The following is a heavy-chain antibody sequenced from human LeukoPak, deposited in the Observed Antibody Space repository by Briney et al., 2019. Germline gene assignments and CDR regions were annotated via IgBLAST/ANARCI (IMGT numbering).Heavy chain of an antibody. CDR1: GFSVTNNY. V-gene: IGHV3-53*01. D-gene: IGHD5-24*01. J-gene: IGHJ4*02. CDR2: FYVGGAT. CDR3: ARGDGYNFFDY. Sequence: PGRSLRLSCAVSGFSVTNNYMSWVRQAPGKGLEWVSVFYVGGATYYADSVKGRFTISRDNSENTLYLQMKSLRAEDTAVYYCARGDGYNFFDYWGKETLVTVSS.